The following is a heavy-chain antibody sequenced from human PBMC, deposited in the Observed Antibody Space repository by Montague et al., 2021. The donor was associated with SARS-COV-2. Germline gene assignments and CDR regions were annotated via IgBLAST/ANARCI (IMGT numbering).Heavy chain of an antibody. CDR2: IYYSGST. V-gene: IGHV4-31*03. D-gene: IGHD2-2*03. Sequence: TLSLTCTVSGGSISSGGYYWSWIRQHPGKGLEWIGYIYYSGSTYYNPSLKSRVTISVDTSTNHFSLKLSSVTAADTAVYYCARGSRDGGYSSNAARLDFDSWGQGTLVTVSS. J-gene: IGHJ5*01. CDR3: ARGSRDGGYSSNAARLDFDS. CDR1: GGSISSGGYY.